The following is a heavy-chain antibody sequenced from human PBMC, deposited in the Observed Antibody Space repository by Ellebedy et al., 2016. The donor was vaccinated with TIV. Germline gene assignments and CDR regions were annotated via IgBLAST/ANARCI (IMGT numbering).Heavy chain of an antibody. V-gene: IGHV3-66*01. J-gene: IGHJ4*02. CDR1: GFTFSSNY. D-gene: IGHD3-10*01. CDR3: ARMVRGVTEHFDY. CDR2: IYSGGST. Sequence: GESLKISCAASGFTFSSNYMSWVRQAPGKGLEWVSVIYSGGSTYYADSVKGRFTISRDNSKNTLYLQMNSLRAEDTAVYYCARMVRGVTEHFDYWGQGTLVTVSS.